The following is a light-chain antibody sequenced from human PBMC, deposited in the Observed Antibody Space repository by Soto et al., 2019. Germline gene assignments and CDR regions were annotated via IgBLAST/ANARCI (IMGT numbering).Light chain of an antibody. CDR2: AAS. Sequence: DIQMTQSPSSLSASVGDRVTITCRASQSISSYLNWYQQKPGKAPKLLIYAASSLQSGVPSRFSGSGSGTDFTLTISSLQPEDFATYYCQQSYSTPFTFGTGTKADIK. CDR3: QQSYSTPFT. J-gene: IGKJ3*01. V-gene: IGKV1-39*01. CDR1: QSISSY.